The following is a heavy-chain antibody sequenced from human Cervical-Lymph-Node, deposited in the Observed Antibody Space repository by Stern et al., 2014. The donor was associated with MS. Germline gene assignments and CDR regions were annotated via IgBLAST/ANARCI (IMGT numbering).Heavy chain of an antibody. CDR1: GYMFASHW. D-gene: IGHD4-23*01. CDR3: AGVNGGNSDWFDP. Sequence: VQLVESGAEVKKPGESLKISCKASGYMFASHWIGWVRQMPGKGLEWMGIIDPGDSNTIYSPSSQGQVTISVDKSTNTAYLQWSSLKASDSAMFYCAGVNGGNSDWFDPWGQGTLVTVSS. CDR2: IDPGDSNT. V-gene: IGHV5-51*01. J-gene: IGHJ5*02.